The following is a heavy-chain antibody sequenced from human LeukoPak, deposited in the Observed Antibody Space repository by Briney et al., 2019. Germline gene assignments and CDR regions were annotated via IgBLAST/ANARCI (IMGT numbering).Heavy chain of an antibody. CDR3: AKGSASGRPYYFDY. CDR1: GFTFSSYA. J-gene: IGHJ4*02. CDR2: ITGGGDDT. D-gene: IGHD2-15*01. Sequence: GGSLRLSCAASGFTFSSYAMSWVRQAPGKGLEWVSGITGGGDDTYHADSVKGRFTISRDNSKNTLYPQMSSLRAEDSAIYYCAKGSASGRPYYFDYWGQGILVTVSS. V-gene: IGHV3-23*01.